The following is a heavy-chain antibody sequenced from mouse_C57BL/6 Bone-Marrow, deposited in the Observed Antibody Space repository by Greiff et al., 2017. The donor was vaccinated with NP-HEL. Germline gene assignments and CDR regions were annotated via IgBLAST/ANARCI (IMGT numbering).Heavy chain of an antibody. CDR3: VLPYYGSTYAMDY. CDR1: GFSFNTYA. V-gene: IGHV10-1*01. D-gene: IGHD1-1*01. CDR2: IRSKSNNYAT. J-gene: IGHJ4*01. Sequence: EVKLMESGGGLVQPKGSLKLSCAASGFSFNTYAMNWVRQAPGKGLEWVARIRSKSNNYATYYADSVKDRFTISRDDSESMLYLQMNNLKTEDTAMYYCVLPYYGSTYAMDYWGQGTSVTVSS.